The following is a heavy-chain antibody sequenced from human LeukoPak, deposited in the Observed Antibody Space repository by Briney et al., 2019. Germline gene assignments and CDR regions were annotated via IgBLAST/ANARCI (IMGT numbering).Heavy chain of an antibody. Sequence: ASVKVSCKASGYTLSKYDISWVRQAPGQGLEWMGWISVYNGNTNYAPKFQGGVTMTTDTSTSTAYMELRSLRSDDTAIYYCARVDSGRYYGHDYWGQGPWSPSPQ. CDR1: GYTLSKYD. V-gene: IGHV1-18*01. CDR3: ARVDSGRYYGHDY. D-gene: IGHD1-26*01. J-gene: IGHJ4*02. CDR2: ISVYNGNT.